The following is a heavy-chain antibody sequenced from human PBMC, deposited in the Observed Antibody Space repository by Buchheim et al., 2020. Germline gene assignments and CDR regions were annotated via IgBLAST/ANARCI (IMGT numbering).Heavy chain of an antibody. CDR3: AGLIVVVPAAKNKMNWFDP. CDR2: INHSGST. V-gene: IGHV4-34*01. J-gene: IGHJ5*02. D-gene: IGHD2-2*01. CDR1: GGSFSGYY. Sequence: QVQLQQWGAGLLKPSETLSLTCAVYGGSFSGYYWSWIRQPPGKGLEWIGEINHSGSTNYNPSLKSRVTISVDTSKNKFSLKLSSVTAADTAVYYCAGLIVVVPAAKNKMNWFDPWGQGTL.